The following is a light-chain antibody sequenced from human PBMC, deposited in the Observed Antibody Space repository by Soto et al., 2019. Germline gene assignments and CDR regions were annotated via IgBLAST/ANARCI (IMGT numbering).Light chain of an antibody. Sequence: EIVLTQSPATLSLSPGERATLSCRASQSVSRYLAWYQQKPGQAPRLLIYDAFNRATGIPARFSGSGSGTDFTLTISSLEPEDFAVYYCQQRSNWPPEYTFGQGTKLEIK. CDR2: DAF. CDR3: QQRSNWPPEYT. V-gene: IGKV3-11*01. J-gene: IGKJ2*01. CDR1: QSVSRY.